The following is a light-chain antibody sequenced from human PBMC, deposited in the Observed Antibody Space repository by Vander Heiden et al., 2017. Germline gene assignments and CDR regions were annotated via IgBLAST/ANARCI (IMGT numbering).Light chain of an antibody. CDR3: SSYTSRTTLV. CDR1: RSDVGGYNY. V-gene: IGLV2-14*01. Sequence: QSALTPLASVAGSPGQSTTISCTGTRSDVGGYNYVTLYQQHPDKAPKLMIYDVSNRPSGVSNRFSGSKSGNTASLTISGLQAEDEAVYYFSSYTSRTTLVFGGGTKLTVL. J-gene: IGLJ2*01. CDR2: DVS.